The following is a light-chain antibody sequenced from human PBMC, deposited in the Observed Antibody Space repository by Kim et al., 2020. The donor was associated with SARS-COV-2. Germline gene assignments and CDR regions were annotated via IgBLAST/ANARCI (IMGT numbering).Light chain of an antibody. J-gene: IGKJ4*01. CDR3: QQYGSSPLLT. V-gene: IGKV3-20*01. CDR1: QSVSSSY. CDR2: GAS. Sequence: PGKSATRSCRASQSVSSSYFSGYQQKPGQAPRLLIYGASTRAAGIPDRFSGSESGTDFTLTISRLEPEDFAVYYCQQYGSSPLLTFGGGTKVDIK.